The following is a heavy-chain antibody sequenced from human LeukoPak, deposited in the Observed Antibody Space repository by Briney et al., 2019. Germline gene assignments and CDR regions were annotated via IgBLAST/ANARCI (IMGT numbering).Heavy chain of an antibody. V-gene: IGHV3-23*01. CDR1: GFTFSSYA. J-gene: IGHJ3*02. Sequence: GGSLRLSCAASGFTFSSYAMSWVRQAPGKGLEWVSAISGSGGSTYYADSVKGRFTISRDNSKNTLYLKMNSLRAEDTAVYYCARAGDIVVVPAARRLAFDIWGQGTMVTVSS. D-gene: IGHD2-2*01. CDR2: ISGSGGST. CDR3: ARAGDIVVVPAARRLAFDI.